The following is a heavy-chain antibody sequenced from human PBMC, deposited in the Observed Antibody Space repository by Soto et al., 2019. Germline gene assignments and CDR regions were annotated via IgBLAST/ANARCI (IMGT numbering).Heavy chain of an antibody. Sequence: PSETLALSVTVCGDSINNYYWSWIRQPAGKRLEWIWYIYYTGSTTYDPSLESRVTMSVDTSNNQFSLKLSSVNAEDTAVYYCAKYRRTEAEGFTLDYWGRGTLVTVS. CDR1: GDSINNYY. CDR2: IYYTGST. J-gene: IGHJ4*02. D-gene: IGHD6-13*01. V-gene: IGHV4-59*01. CDR3: AKYRRTEAEGFTLDY.